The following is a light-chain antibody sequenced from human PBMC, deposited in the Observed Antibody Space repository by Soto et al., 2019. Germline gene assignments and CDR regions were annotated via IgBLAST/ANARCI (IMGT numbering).Light chain of an antibody. Sequence: QSVLTQPRSVSGSPGQSVTISCTGTSSDVGGYNYVSWYQQHPGKAPKLMIYDVSKRPSGVPDRFSGSKSGNTASLTISELQAEDEADYYCCSYAGSYTFPYVFGTGTKVTVL. CDR3: CSYAGSYTFPYV. V-gene: IGLV2-11*01. J-gene: IGLJ1*01. CDR1: SSDVGGYNY. CDR2: DVS.